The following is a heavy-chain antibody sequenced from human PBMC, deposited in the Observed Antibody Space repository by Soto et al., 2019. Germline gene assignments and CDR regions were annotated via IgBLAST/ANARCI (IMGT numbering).Heavy chain of an antibody. J-gene: IGHJ4*02. CDR1: GFTFRSHA. V-gene: IGHV3-23*01. CDR3: ARRARDGRNSAIDF. D-gene: IGHD1-1*01. Sequence: EVQLSESGGGLVQPGGSLRLSCAASGFTFRSHAMNWVRQAPGKGLEWVSDINGSGSETYYGNSVKGRFTTSRDNSKSMSFLQLNSLRGDETAVYYCARRARDGRNSAIDFWGQGTLVTVSS. CDR2: INGSGSET.